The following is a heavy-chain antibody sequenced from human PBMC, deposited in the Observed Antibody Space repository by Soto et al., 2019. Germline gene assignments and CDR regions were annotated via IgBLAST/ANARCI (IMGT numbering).Heavy chain of an antibody. V-gene: IGHV3-9*01. CDR1: GFTFDDYA. CDR2: ISWNSGSI. CDR3: AKDGGVMVRGVIDY. Sequence: GGSLRLSCAASGFTFDDYAMHWVRQAPGKGLEWVSGISWNSGSIGYADSVKGRFTISRDNAKNSLYLQMNSLRAEDTALYYCAKDGGVMVRGVIDYWGQGTLVTVSS. J-gene: IGHJ4*02. D-gene: IGHD3-10*01.